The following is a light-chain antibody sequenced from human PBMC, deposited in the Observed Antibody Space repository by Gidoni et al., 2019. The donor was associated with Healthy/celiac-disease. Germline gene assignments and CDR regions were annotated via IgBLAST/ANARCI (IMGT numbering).Light chain of an antibody. CDR1: QSVSSY. Sequence: EIVLTQSPATLSLSPGERATLSCRASQSVSSYLAWYQQKPGQAPRLLIYDASNRATGIPARFSGSGSGTDFTLTISSLDPEDFAVYYCQQRSNWPPATFGQGTRLEIK. CDR3: QQRSNWPPAT. J-gene: IGKJ5*01. CDR2: DAS. V-gene: IGKV3-11*01.